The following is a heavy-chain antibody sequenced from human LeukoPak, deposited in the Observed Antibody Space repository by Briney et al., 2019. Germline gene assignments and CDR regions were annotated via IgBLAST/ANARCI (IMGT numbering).Heavy chain of an antibody. CDR3: ARAYYYGSGSYGLDY. V-gene: IGHV4-59*01. CDR2: YSSGST. D-gene: IGHD3-10*01. J-gene: IGHJ4*02. Sequence: YSSGSTNYNPSLKSRLTISVDASKNQFSLKLTSVTAADTAAYHCARAYYYGSGSYGLDYWGQGTLVTVSS.